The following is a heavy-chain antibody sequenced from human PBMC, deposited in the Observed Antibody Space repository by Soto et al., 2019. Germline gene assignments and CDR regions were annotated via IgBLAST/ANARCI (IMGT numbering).Heavy chain of an antibody. CDR2: MIGDGTSW. Sequence: EVQLLESGGGLAQAGGSLRLSCAASGFDFRIYAMNWVRQAPGKGLEWVAVMIGDGTSWDYADSVRGRFTISRDTSKNTLYLQMNSVRAEDTAVYYCAKDLRPDGRYDFDYWGQGTLVTVSA. V-gene: IGHV3-23*01. CDR3: AKDLRPDGRYDFDY. D-gene: IGHD1-26*01. CDR1: GFDFRIYA. J-gene: IGHJ4*02.